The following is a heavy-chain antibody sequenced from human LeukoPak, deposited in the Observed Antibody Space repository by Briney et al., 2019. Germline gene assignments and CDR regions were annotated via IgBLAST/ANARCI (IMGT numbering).Heavy chain of an antibody. CDR1: GYTFTSYY. J-gene: IGHJ4*02. D-gene: IGHD6-13*01. Sequence: ASVKVSCKASGYTFTSYYMHWVRQAPGQGLEWMGIINPSGGSTSYAQKFQGRVTMTRDTSTSTVYMELSSLRSEDTAVYYCARDRRGGRQLVREYFDYWGQGILVTVSS. V-gene: IGHV1-46*01. CDR2: INPSGGST. CDR3: ARDRRGGRQLVREYFDY.